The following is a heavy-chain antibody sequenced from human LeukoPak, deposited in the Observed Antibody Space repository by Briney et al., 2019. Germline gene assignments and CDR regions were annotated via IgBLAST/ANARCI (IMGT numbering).Heavy chain of an antibody. D-gene: IGHD6-19*01. V-gene: IGHV3-30-3*01. CDR1: GFTFSSYA. CDR2: ISYDGSNK. J-gene: IGHJ4*02. Sequence: GGSLRLSCAASGFTFSSYAMHWVRQAPGKGLEWVAVISYDGSNKYYADSVKGRFTISRDNSKNTLYLQMNSLRAEDTAVYYCARDAAAVAGDPYFDYWGQGTLATVSS. CDR3: ARDAAAVAGDPYFDY.